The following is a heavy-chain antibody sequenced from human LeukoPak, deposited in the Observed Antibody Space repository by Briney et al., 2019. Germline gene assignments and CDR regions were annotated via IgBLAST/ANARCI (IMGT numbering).Heavy chain of an antibody. CDR1: GSSITDYY. D-gene: IGHD4-17*01. V-gene: IGHV4-34*01. J-gene: IGHJ3*02. CDR2: INHSGST. Sequence: NSSETLSLTCTVSGSSITDYYWSWIRQPPGKGLEWIGEINHSGSTNYNPSLKSRVTISVDTSKNQFSLKLSSVTAADTAVYYCARGDGDFLAFDIWGQGTMVTVSS. CDR3: ARGDGDFLAFDI.